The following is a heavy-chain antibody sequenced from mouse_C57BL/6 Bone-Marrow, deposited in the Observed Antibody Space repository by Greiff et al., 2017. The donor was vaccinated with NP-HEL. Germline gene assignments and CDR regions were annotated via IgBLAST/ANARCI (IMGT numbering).Heavy chain of an antibody. CDR3: ARDGGWATTVVAPFAY. CDR1: GFTFSDFY. CDR2: SRNKANDYTT. J-gene: IGHJ3*01. V-gene: IGHV7-1*01. D-gene: IGHD1-1*01. Sequence: EVKLMDSGGGLVQSGRSLRLSCATSGFTFSDFYMEWVRQAPGKGLEWIAASRNKANDYTTEYSASVKGRFIVSSDTSQSILYLQMNALRAEDTAIYYCARDGGWATTVVAPFAYWGQGTLVTVSA.